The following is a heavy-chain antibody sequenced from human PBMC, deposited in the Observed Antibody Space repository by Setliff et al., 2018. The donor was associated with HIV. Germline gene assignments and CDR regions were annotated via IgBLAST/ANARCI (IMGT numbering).Heavy chain of an antibody. V-gene: IGHV4-39*01. D-gene: IGHD2-21*01. CDR3: ARHSAVIGQSFDN. CDR2: LYYTGNT. CDR1: GESISSCYYY. J-gene: IGHJ4*02. Sequence: PSETLSLTCTVSGESISSCYYYWGWIRQAPGKGLDWIGSLYYTGNTYYKSSFQSRVTISIDTSKNQFSLNLNSVTAADTAVYYCARHSAVIGQSFDNWGQGTLVTVSS.